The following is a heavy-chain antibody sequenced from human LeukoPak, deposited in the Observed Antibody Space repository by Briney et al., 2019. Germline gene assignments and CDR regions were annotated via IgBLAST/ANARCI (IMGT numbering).Heavy chain of an antibody. Sequence: ASVKVSCKAFGYTFTSNYMYWVRQAPGRGPEWMGVISPSGGSTIYAQKFQGRVTLTRDMSTSTDYLELSSLRSEDTAVYYCARDNSVRDEAWWFNPWGQGTLVTVSS. CDR1: GYTFTSNY. J-gene: IGHJ5*02. D-gene: IGHD5-24*01. V-gene: IGHV1-46*01. CDR3: ARDNSVRDEAWWFNP. CDR2: ISPSGGST.